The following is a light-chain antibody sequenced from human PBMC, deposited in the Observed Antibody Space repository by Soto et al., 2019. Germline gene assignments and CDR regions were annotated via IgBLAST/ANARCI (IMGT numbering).Light chain of an antibody. Sequence: DIQMTQSPSTLSASVGDRVTITCRASQSISSWLAWYQQKPGKAPKLLIYDASSLEGGVPSRFSRSGSGTEFTLTISSLQPDDFATYYCQQYNRWGTFGQGTKVEIK. V-gene: IGKV1-5*01. CDR3: QQYNRWGT. J-gene: IGKJ1*01. CDR2: DAS. CDR1: QSISSW.